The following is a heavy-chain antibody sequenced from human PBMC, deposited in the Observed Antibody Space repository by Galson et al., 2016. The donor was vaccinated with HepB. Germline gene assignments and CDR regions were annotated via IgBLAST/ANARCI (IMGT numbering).Heavy chain of an antibody. CDR1: GDSVTNSVYN. J-gene: IGHJ4*02. CDR3: AGGFHTSSLT. V-gene: IGHV4-39*01. Sequence: SETLSLTCTVSGDSVTNSVYNWGWIRQPPGKGLEWIGSVYYTGSTYYNPSLKSRVTISIDTSKNQFSLRLNSVTAADTAVHYCAGGFHTSSLTWGQGTLVTVSS. D-gene: IGHD2-2*01. CDR2: VYYTGST.